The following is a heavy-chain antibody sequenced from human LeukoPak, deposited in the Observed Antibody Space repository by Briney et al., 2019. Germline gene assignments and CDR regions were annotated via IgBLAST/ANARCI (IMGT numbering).Heavy chain of an antibody. V-gene: IGHV3-30*02. D-gene: IGHD3-16*01. J-gene: IGHJ4*02. Sequence: PGGSLRLSCAASGFTFSTYGMHWVRQAPGKGLEWVAFIGHDGTKIYYADSVQGQFTISRDNSKNTLYLEMNSLSGEDTALYYCAKDHVTWGNRYFDHWGQGTLGTVSS. CDR1: GFTFSTYG. CDR3: AKDHVTWGNRYFDH. CDR2: IGHDGTKI.